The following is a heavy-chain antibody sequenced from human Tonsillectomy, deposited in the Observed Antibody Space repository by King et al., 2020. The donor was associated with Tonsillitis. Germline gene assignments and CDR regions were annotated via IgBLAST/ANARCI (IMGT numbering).Heavy chain of an antibody. CDR1: GGSVSSGGYY. Sequence: QLQESGPGLVKPWETLSLTCTVSGGSVSSGGYYWSWIRRPPGKGLEWIGYIYDSGSTNYNPSLKSRVTISLDTSRNQFSLKLSSVTAADTAVYYCARGRTYDISEYFQLPRGWLDPWGQGTLVTVSS. CDR3: ARGRTYDISEYFQLPRGWLDP. J-gene: IGHJ5*02. V-gene: IGHV4-61*08. CDR2: IYDSGST. D-gene: IGHD3-22*01.